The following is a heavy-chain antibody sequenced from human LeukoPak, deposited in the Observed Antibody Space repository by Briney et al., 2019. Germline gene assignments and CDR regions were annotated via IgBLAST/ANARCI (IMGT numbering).Heavy chain of an antibody. CDR3: AGRDY. CDR2: VYTSGST. CDR1: GAPISNYY. Sequence: SDTLSLTCTVSGAPISNYYWSWIPQPAGKALEWIGRVYTSGSTTYNPSFRSRVTMSVDKSKNELSLKLTSVTAADTAVYYCAGRDYWGQGTLVTVSS. J-gene: IGHJ4*02. V-gene: IGHV4-4*07.